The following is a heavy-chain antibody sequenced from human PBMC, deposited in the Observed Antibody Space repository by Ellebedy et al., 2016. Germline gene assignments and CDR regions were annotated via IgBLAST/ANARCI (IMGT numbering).Heavy chain of an antibody. CDR3: ARITADGYVFVY. V-gene: IGHV3-53*04. J-gene: IGHJ4*02. CDR2: IYSGEST. D-gene: IGHD1-1*01. CDR1: GFSVSNNY. Sequence: GGSLRLSCAVSGFSVSNNYMTWVRQAPGRGLEWVSIIYSGESTYYADSVRGRFTISRHNSKNTLFLQMNSLRPEDTAMYFCARITADGYVFVYWGQGTPVTVSS.